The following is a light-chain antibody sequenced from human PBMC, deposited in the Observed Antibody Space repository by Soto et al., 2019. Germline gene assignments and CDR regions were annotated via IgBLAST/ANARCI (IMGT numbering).Light chain of an antibody. Sequence: QSVLTQPTSASGTPGQRVTISCSGSSSNIGSNTVNWYQQLPGTAPKLLIYSNNQRPSGVPDRFSGSKSGTSASLAISGLQSEDEADYYCAAWDDSVNGRNYVFGTGTKLTVL. J-gene: IGLJ1*01. CDR1: SSNIGSNT. V-gene: IGLV1-44*01. CDR3: AAWDDSVNGRNYV. CDR2: SNN.